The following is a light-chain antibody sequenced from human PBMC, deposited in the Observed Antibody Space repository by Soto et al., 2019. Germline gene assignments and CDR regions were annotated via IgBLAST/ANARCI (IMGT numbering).Light chain of an antibody. CDR2: AAS. CDR3: QQYYSYPPVYT. CDR1: QGISNY. J-gene: IGKJ2*01. V-gene: IGKV1-8*01. Sequence: AIRMTQSPSSFSASTGDRVTITCRASQGISNYLAWYQQKPGQAPKLLIYAASTLPSGVPSRFSGSGSGTDFTLTISCLQSEDFATYYCQQYYSYPPVYTFGQGTKLEIK.